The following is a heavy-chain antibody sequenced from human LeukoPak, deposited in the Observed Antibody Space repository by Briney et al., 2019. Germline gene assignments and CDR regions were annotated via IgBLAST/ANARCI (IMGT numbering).Heavy chain of an antibody. J-gene: IGHJ5*02. D-gene: IGHD6-13*01. CDR3: ASGVGAAAGVSWFDP. Sequence: GASVKVSCKASGYTFTGYYMHWVRPAPGQGLAWMGWINPNSGGTNYAQKFQGRVTMTRDTSISTAYMELSRLRSDDTAVYYCASGVGAAAGVSWFDPWGQGTLVTVSS. CDR2: INPNSGGT. V-gene: IGHV1-2*02. CDR1: GYTFTGYY.